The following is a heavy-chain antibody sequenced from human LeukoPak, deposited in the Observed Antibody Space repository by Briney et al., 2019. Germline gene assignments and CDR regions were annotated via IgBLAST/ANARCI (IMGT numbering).Heavy chain of an antibody. CDR3: ARVDIVVVPATDYYYYYGMDV. D-gene: IGHD2-2*01. V-gene: IGHV3-21*01. CDR2: ISSSSSYI. J-gene: IGHJ6*02. CDR1: GSTFSSYS. Sequence: GGSLRLSCAASGSTFSSYSMNWVRQAPGKGLEWVSSISSSSSYIYYADSVKGRFTISRDNAKNSLYLQMNSLRAEDTAVYYCARVDIVVVPATDYYYYYGMDVWGQGTTVTVSS.